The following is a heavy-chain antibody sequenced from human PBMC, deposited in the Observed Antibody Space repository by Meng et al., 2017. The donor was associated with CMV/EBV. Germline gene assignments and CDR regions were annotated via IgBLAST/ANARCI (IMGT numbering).Heavy chain of an antibody. J-gene: IGHJ4*02. D-gene: IGHD6-19*01. Sequence: SETLSLTCTVSGYSISSGYYWGWIRQPPGKGLEWIGSIYHSGSTYYNPSLKSRVTISVDTSKNQFSLKLSFVTAADTAVYYCARGISEAGPFDYWGQGTLVTVSS. CDR3: ARGISEAGPFDY. CDR2: IYHSGST. CDR1: GYSISSGYY. V-gene: IGHV4-38-2*02.